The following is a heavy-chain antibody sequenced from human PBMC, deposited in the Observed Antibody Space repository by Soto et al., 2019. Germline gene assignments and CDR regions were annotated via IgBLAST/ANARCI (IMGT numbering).Heavy chain of an antibody. V-gene: IGHV4-39*01. CDR2: IYYSGST. CDR1: GGSISSSSYY. CDR3: ARRQPRGYSGYDSDY. Sequence: SETLSLTCTVSGGSISSSSYYWGWIRQPPGKGLEWIGSIYYSGSTYYNPSLKSRVTISVDTSKNQFSLKLSSVTAADTAVYNCARRQPRGYSGYDSDYWGQGTLVTVSS. D-gene: IGHD5-12*01. J-gene: IGHJ4*02.